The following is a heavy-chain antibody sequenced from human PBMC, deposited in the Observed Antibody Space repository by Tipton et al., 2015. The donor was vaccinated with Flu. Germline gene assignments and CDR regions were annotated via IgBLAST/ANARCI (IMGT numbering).Heavy chain of an antibody. D-gene: IGHD6-13*01. Sequence: TLSLTCIVSGYSISSGYYWGWIRPPPGKGLEWIGSIYHTGSTYYNPSLKSRVTISVDTSKNQFSLKLDSVTAADTAVYYCARGTAQYSSSWYYWGQGTLVTVSS. CDR2: IYHTGST. CDR3: ARGTAQYSSSWYY. J-gene: IGHJ4*02. V-gene: IGHV4-38-2*02. CDR1: GYSISSGYY.